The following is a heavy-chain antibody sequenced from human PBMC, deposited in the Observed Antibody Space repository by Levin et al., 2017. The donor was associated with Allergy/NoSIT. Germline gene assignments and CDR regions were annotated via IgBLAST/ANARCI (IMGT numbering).Heavy chain of an antibody. CDR1: GGSFSGY. CDR3: ARVPTGFKNSFDH. V-gene: IGHV4-34*01. J-gene: IGHJ5*02. Sequence: SQTLSLTCGVYGGSFSGYWSWIRQPPGKGLEWIGEISHSGITNYNPSLESRVTMSVDTSKNQFSLKLSSVTAADTAIYYCARVPTGFKNSFDHWGQGTLVTVSS. D-gene: IGHD3-3*01. CDR2: ISHSGIT.